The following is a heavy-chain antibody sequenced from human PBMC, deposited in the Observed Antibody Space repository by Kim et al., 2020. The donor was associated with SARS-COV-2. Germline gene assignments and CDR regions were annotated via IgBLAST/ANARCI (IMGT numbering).Heavy chain of an antibody. Sequence: NPSLGSRVTMSVDTSKNQFSLNLSSVTAADTAVYFCARENCGGDCYIFDYWGQGTLVTVSS. CDR3: ARENCGGDCYIFDY. J-gene: IGHJ4*02. D-gene: IGHD2-21*02. V-gene: IGHV4-4*07.